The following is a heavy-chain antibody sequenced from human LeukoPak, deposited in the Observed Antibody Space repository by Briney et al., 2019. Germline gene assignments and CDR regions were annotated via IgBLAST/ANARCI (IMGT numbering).Heavy chain of an antibody. CDR3: ARGYCSGGSCSGDAFDI. J-gene: IGHJ3*02. D-gene: IGHD2-15*01. V-gene: IGHV3-48*01. CDR2: ISGHSSTI. CDR1: GFTFSSYG. Sequence: GGSLRLSCAASGFTFSSYGMSWVRQAPGKGLEWVSYISGHSSTIYYADSVKGRFTISRDNAKNSLYLQMNSLRAEDTAVYYCARGYCSGGSCSGDAFDIWGQGTMVTVSS.